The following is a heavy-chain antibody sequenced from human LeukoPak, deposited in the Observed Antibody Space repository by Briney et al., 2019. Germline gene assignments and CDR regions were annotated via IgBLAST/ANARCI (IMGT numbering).Heavy chain of an antibody. Sequence: GGSLRLSCAASGFTFSSYAMSWVRQAPGKGLEWVSVISGRGGSTYDADSVKGRFTISRDNSKNTLYLQMNSLRAEDTAVYYCAKRGSDYVVVVAATNFDSWGQGTLVTVSS. J-gene: IGHJ4*02. D-gene: IGHD2-15*01. V-gene: IGHV3-23*01. CDR1: GFTFSSYA. CDR2: ISGRGGST. CDR3: AKRGSDYVVVVAATNFDS.